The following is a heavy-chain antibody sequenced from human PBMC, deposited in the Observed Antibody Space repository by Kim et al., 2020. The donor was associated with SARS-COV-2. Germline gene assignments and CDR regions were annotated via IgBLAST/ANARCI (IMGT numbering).Heavy chain of an antibody. J-gene: IGHJ4*02. V-gene: IGHV3-23*01. CDR3: AKDPVSIVVVTANPYYFDY. Sequence: GRFPHSRDKSKNTLYLQMNSLRAEDTAVYYCAKDPVSIVVVTANPYYFDYWGQGTLVTVSS. D-gene: IGHD2-21*02.